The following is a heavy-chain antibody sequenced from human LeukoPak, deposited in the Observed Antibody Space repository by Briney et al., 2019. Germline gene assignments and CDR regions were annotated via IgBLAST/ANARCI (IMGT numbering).Heavy chain of an antibody. CDR1: GFTFSSYW. J-gene: IGHJ5*01. Sequence: PGGSLRLSCATSGFTFSSYWMTWVRQTPGKGLEWVAHINQDGSEKYYVDSVQGRFTISRDNTNNPLYLQMNSLRADDTAVYFCARDREGSSWYDFWGQGTLVTVSS. CDR3: ARDREGSSWYDF. V-gene: IGHV3-7*04. CDR2: INQDGSEK. D-gene: IGHD6-13*01.